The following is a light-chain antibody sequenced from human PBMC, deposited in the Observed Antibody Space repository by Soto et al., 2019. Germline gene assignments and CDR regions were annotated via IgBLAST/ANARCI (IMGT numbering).Light chain of an antibody. CDR1: QSVSSSY. CDR3: QQYGRSPI. Sequence: EIVMKQSPATVSVSEGERATXSCRASQSVSSSYLAWYQQKPFQAPRLLIYGASSRSTDIPDRFSRSGSGTDFTLNISRLETEDFAVYYCQQYGRSPIFGGGTKVDIK. CDR2: GAS. J-gene: IGKJ4*01. V-gene: IGKV3-20*01.